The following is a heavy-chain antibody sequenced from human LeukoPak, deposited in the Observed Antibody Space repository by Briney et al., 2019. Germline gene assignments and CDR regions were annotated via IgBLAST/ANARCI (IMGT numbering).Heavy chain of an antibody. V-gene: IGHV3-11*01. CDR1: GFTFSGYY. CDR3: ASPPSGTSPDGDY. Sequence: GGSLRLSCAASGFTFSGYYMTWIRQAPGKGLEWVSYISSRGTITYYADSAKGRFTISRDNAKNSLFLHMNSLRAEDTAVYYCASPPSGTSPDGDYWGQGTLVTVSS. J-gene: IGHJ4*02. CDR2: ISSRGTIT. D-gene: IGHD1-7*01.